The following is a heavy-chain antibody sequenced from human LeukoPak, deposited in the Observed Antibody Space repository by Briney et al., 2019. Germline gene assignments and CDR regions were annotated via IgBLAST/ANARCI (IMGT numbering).Heavy chain of an antibody. V-gene: IGHV1-69*05. D-gene: IGHD1-26*01. CDR3: ARVGQSGRYYYYYMDV. CDR2: IMPIFGTA. J-gene: IGHJ6*03. CDR1: GGTFSSYA. Sequence: ASVKVSCKASGGTFSSYAISWVGQAPGQGREWRGGIMPIFGTANYAQKFQGRVTITTDESTSTAYMELSSLRSEDTAVYYCARVGQSGRYYYYYMDVGGKGPTVTVSS.